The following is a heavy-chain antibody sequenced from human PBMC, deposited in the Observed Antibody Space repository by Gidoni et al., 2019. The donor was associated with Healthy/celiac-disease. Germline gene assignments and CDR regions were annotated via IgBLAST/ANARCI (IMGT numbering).Heavy chain of an antibody. CDR2: IYTSGST. V-gene: IGHV4-61*02. Sequence: QVQLQESGPGLVKPSQTLSLPCTVSGGSISSGSYYWSWIRQPAGKGLEWIGRIYTSGSTNYNPSLKSRVTISVDTSKNQFSLKLSSVTAADTAVYYCARAGGYCGGDCYAVDYWGQGTLVTVSS. J-gene: IGHJ4*02. D-gene: IGHD2-21*02. CDR1: GGSISSGSYY. CDR3: ARAGGYCGGDCYAVDY.